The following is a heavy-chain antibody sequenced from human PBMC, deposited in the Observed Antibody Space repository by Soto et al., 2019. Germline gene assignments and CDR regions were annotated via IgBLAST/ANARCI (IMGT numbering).Heavy chain of an antibody. CDR2: IRSKADNYAT. J-gene: IGHJ6*02. D-gene: IGHD6-13*01. CDR1: GFPFSASA. CDR3: TRLAYSSYWYGMGV. V-gene: IGHV3-73*02. Sequence: EVQLVESGGGLVQPGGSLTLSCAASGFPFSASAMHWVRQASGKGLEWVGRIRSKADNYATVYAASVKGRFTVSRDDSKNTAYLQMNSLKTEDTAVYYCTRLAYSSYWYGMGVWGQGTTVTVSS.